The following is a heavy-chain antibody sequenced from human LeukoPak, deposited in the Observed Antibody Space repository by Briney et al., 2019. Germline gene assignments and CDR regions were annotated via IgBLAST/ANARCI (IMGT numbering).Heavy chain of an antibody. CDR2: IYPGDSDT. J-gene: IGHJ4*02. V-gene: IGHV5-51*01. CDR3: ARQGSWYPGVFDY. Sequence: GESLKISCKGSGYSFTSYRIAWVRQMPGKGLEWMGIIYPGDSDTKYSPSFQGQVTISADKSISTAYLQWSSLKASDTAMYYCARQGSWYPGVFDYWGQGTLVTVSS. D-gene: IGHD6-13*01. CDR1: GYSFTSYR.